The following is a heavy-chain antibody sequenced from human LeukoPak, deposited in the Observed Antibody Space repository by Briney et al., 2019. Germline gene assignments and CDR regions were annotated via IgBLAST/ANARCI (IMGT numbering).Heavy chain of an antibody. CDR3: ARHRGGYVDY. CDR1: GGSISSRSYY. Sequence: SETLSLTCTVSGGSISSRSYYRSWISQPPGKELEWIGSIYYSGSTHYNPSLKSRVSISIDTSKNQFSLKLSSATAADTAVYYCARHRGGYVDYWGQGTLVTVSS. J-gene: IGHJ4*02. CDR2: IYYSGST. D-gene: IGHD3-10*01. V-gene: IGHV4-39*01.